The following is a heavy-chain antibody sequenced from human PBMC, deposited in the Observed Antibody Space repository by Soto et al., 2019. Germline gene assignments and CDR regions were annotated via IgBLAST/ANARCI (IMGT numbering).Heavy chain of an antibody. CDR3: ARESDILTGYYTPPLDY. Sequence: PGESLKISCKGSGCSDWISWVRQMPGKGLEWMGRIDPSDSYTNYSPSFQGQVTISADKSISTAYLQWSSLKASDTAMYYCARESDILTGYYTPPLDYWGQGALVTVSS. CDR1: GCSDW. D-gene: IGHD3-9*01. J-gene: IGHJ4*02. V-gene: IGHV5-10-1*04. CDR2: IDPSDSYT.